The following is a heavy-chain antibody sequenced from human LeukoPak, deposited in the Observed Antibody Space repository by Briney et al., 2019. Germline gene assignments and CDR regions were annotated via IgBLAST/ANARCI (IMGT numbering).Heavy chain of an antibody. D-gene: IGHD3-22*01. CDR1: GGSISSYY. J-gene: IGHJ4*02. V-gene: IGHV4-59*08. Sequence: SETLSLTCTVSGGSISSYYWSWIRQPPGKGLEWIGYIYYSGSTNYNPSLKSRVTISVDTSKNQFSLKLSSVTAADTAVYYCARQNYDSSGPRAYYFDYWGRGTLVTVSS. CDR2: IYYSGST. CDR3: ARQNYDSSGPRAYYFDY.